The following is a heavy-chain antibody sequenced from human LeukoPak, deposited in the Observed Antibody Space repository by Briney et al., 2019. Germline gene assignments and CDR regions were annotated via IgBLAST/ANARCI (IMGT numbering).Heavy chain of an antibody. J-gene: IGHJ3*02. CDR1: GGTFSSYA. CDR2: IIPIFGTA. CDR3: ARGLFGRDGYNDALDI. Sequence: SVKVSCKASGGTFSSYAISWVRQAPGQGLEWMGGIIPIFGTANYAQKFQGRVTITTDESTSTAYMELSSLRSEDTAVYYCARGLFGRDGYNDALDIWGQGTMVTVSS. D-gene: IGHD5-24*01. V-gene: IGHV1-69*05.